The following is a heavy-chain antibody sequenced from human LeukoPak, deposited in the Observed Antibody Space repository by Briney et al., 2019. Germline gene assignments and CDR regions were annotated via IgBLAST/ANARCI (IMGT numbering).Heavy chain of an antibody. V-gene: IGHV4-34*01. CDR1: GGSFSGHF. D-gene: IGHD4/OR15-4a*01. CDR2: INHSGST. J-gene: IGHJ4*02. CDR3: ARDSLN. Sequence: KSSEILSLTCGVYGGSFSGHFWSWIRQPPGKGLEWIGEINHSGSTNYNPSLKSRVTISVGTSKNQFSLKLSSVTAADTAVYYCARDSLNWGQGTLVTVSS.